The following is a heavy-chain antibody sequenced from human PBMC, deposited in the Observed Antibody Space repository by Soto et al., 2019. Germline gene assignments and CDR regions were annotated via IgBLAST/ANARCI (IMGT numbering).Heavy chain of an antibody. CDR3: AKLGGGLGGMAY. CDR1: GFTFSNYA. CDR2: IKSSGDTT. V-gene: IGHV3-23*01. J-gene: IGHJ4*02. D-gene: IGHD3-16*01. Sequence: EEQLLESGGGLVQPGGSLRLSCTASGFTFSNYAMSWVRQAPGKGLEWVSGIKSSGDTTSYADSVKGRFTISRDNSKNTLYLQLNSLRADDTAVYYCAKLGGGLGGMAYWDQGTLVTVSS.